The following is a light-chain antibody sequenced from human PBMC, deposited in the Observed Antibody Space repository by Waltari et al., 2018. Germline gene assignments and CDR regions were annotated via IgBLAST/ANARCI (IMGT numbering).Light chain of an antibody. CDR2: EVS. CDR3: SSYTSSSTPWV. V-gene: IGLV2-14*01. CDR1: SSDVGGYNS. Sequence: QSITISCTGTSSDVGGYNSVSWYQQHPGTAPKLMIFEVSNRPSGVSNRFSGSKSGNTASLTISGLQAEDESDYYCSSYTSSSTPWVFGGGTKLTVL. J-gene: IGLJ3*02.